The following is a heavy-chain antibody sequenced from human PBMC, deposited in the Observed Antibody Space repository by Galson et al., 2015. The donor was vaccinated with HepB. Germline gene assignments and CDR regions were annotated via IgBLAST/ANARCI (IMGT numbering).Heavy chain of an antibody. CDR1: GFIFDDYA. CDR2: ISWNSDNI. CDR3: AEDMKRTYCSTTTCDAFDI. V-gene: IGHV3-9*01. J-gene: IGHJ3*02. D-gene: IGHD2-2*01. Sequence: SLRLSCAASGFIFDDYATHWVRHVPGKGVEWVSGISWNSDNIAYGDSVKGRVTISRDNAKGSLYLQMNSLRAEDTAFYYCAEDMKRTYCSTTTCDAFDIWGQGTMVTVSS.